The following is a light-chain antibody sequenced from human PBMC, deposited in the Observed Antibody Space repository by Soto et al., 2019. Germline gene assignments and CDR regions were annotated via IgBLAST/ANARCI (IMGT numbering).Light chain of an antibody. Sequence: DNQMTQSPSTLSGYVGDRVTITCRASQTISSWLAWYQQKPGKAPKLLIYKASTLKSGVPSRFSGSGSGTEFTLTISSLQPDDFATYYCQQYNNYATWTFGQGTRWIS. J-gene: IGKJ1*01. CDR2: KAS. CDR1: QTISSW. V-gene: IGKV1-5*03. CDR3: QQYNNYATWT.